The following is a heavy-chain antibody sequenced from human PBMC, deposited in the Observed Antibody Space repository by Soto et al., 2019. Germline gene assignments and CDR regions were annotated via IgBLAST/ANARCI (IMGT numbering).Heavy chain of an antibody. CDR2: IKWDASEK. CDR1: GFTFGSYW. V-gene: IGHV3-7*03. D-gene: IGHD6-19*01. Sequence: GGSLRLSCAASGFTFGSYWMSWVRQAPGKGLEWLATIKWDASEKKYVDSVKGRFTMSRDNAKNSLYLQMDSLRADDTAVYYCARISSASSGWLPDYWGQGTLVTVSS. CDR3: ARISSASSGWLPDY. J-gene: IGHJ4*02.